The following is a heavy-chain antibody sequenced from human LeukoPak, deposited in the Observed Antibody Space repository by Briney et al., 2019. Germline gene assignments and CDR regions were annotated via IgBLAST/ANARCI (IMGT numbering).Heavy chain of an antibody. CDR3: ARDIGAPRLPPAKQTGFYFNL. Sequence: GGSLRLSCTGSEFIFSAFTLNWVRLVPGKGLEWVSLISSSGTYVYYADSVKGRFTVSRDNSKNSVYLQMHSLRVEDTAIHYCARDIGAPRLPPAKQTGFYFNLWGQGTPVTVSS. D-gene: IGHD2/OR15-2a*01. CDR2: ISSSGTYV. J-gene: IGHJ4*02. V-gene: IGHV3-21*01. CDR1: EFIFSAFT.